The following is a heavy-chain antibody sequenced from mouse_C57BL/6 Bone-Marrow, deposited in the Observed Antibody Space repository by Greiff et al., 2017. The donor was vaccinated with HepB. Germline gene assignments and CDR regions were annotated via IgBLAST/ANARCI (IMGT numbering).Heavy chain of an antibody. V-gene: IGHV3-6*01. CDR3: ARERGWLPYDFDY. CDR1: GYSITSGYY. CDR2: ISYDGSN. Sequence: ESGPGLVKPSQSLSLTCSVTGYSITSGYYWNWIRQFPGNKLEWMGYISYDGSNNYNPSLKNRISITRDTSKNQFFLKLNSVTTEDTATYYCARERGWLPYDFDYWGQGTTLTVSS. J-gene: IGHJ2*01. D-gene: IGHD2-3*01.